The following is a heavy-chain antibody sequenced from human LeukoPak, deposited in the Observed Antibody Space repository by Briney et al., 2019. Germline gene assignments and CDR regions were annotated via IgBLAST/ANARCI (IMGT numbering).Heavy chain of an antibody. D-gene: IGHD3-22*01. J-gene: IGHJ3*02. V-gene: IGHV1-8*03. Sequence: ASVQVSCKASVYTFTSYGINWGRQATGPGLEWVGWMNPNSGNTGYAQKLRGRVTITRNTSISTAYMELSSLGSEDTAVYYCATGSYYDSSGYYYGHAFDIWGQGTMVTVSS. CDR1: VYTFTSYG. CDR2: MNPNSGNT. CDR3: ATGSYYDSSGYYYGHAFDI.